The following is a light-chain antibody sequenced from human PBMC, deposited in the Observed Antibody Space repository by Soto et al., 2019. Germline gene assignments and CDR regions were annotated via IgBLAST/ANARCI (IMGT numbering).Light chain of an antibody. CDR2: GAS. V-gene: IGKV3-15*01. J-gene: IGKJ2*01. Sequence: EIVMTQSPPTLSVSPGERATLSCRASQSVSRNLAWYQQKPGQAPRLLIYGASTRATGFPARFSGSGSGTEFTLTISSLQSEDFAVYYCQQYNNWPPANTFGQGTKLEIK. CDR1: QSVSRN. CDR3: QQYNNWPPANT.